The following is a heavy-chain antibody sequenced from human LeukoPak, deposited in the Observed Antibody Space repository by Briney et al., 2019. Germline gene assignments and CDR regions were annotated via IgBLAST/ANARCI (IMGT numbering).Heavy chain of an antibody. Sequence: PGGSLRLSCAASGFTFSSYSMNWVRQAPGKGLEWDSSISSSSSYIYYADSVKGRFTISRDNAKNSLYLQMNSLRAEDTAVYYCARDPRPYSSSWPYYLDYWGQGTLVTVSS. CDR2: ISSSSSYI. CDR1: GFTFSSYS. CDR3: ARDPRPYSSSWPYYLDY. J-gene: IGHJ4*02. V-gene: IGHV3-21*01. D-gene: IGHD6-13*01.